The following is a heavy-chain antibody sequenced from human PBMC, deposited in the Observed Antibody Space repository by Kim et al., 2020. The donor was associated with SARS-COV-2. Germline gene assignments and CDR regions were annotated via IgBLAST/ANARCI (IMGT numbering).Heavy chain of an antibody. V-gene: IGHV3-7*01. CDR1: GFTFSTYW. D-gene: IGHD4-17*01. Sequence: GGSLRLSCAASGFTFSTYWMNWVRQAPGKGLEWVANIIQDGSEKYYVDSVRGRFTISRDNPKSSLYLQMNSLRAEDTAVYYCARSATVTSHPDAFDIWGQGTMVTASS. CDR2: IIQDGSEK. J-gene: IGHJ3*02. CDR3: ARSATVTSHPDAFDI.